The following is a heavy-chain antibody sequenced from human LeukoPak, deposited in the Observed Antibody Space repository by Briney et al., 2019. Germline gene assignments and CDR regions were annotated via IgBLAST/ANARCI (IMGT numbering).Heavy chain of an antibody. CDR3: ARGLSPTGYYIFDY. CDR2: MNPNSGNT. J-gene: IGHJ4*02. Sequence: GASVKVSCKASGYTFTSYDINWVRQATGQGLQWMAWMNPNSGNTGYAQKFQGRVTMTRNTSISTAYMELSSLRSEDTAVYYCARGLSPTGYYIFDYWGQGTLVTVSS. D-gene: IGHD3-9*01. CDR1: GYTFTSYD. V-gene: IGHV1-8*01.